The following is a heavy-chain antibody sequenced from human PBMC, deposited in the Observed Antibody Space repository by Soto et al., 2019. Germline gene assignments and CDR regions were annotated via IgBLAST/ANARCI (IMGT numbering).Heavy chain of an antibody. D-gene: IGHD5-18*01. CDR1: GGSISSYH. Sequence: SETLSLTCTVSGGSISSYHWSWIRQPPGKGLEWIGYIYYSGSTNYNPSLKSRVTMTRDTSISTAYMELSRLRSDDTAVYYCARVERIQLWLPSFLSYYGMDVWGQGTTVTVSS. CDR2: IYYSGST. J-gene: IGHJ6*02. CDR3: ARVERIQLWLPSFLSYYGMDV. V-gene: IGHV4-59*01.